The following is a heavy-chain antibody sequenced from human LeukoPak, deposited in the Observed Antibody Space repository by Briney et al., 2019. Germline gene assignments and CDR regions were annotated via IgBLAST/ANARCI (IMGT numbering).Heavy chain of an antibody. CDR3: ARTYSSSWPLYYYYYMDV. J-gene: IGHJ6*03. D-gene: IGHD6-13*01. V-gene: IGHV3-11*01. CDR2: ISSSGSTI. CDR1: GFTFSDYY. Sequence: GGSLRLSCAASGFTFSDYYMSWIRQAPGKGLEWVSYISSSGSTIYYADSVKGRFTISRDNAKNSLYLQMNSLRAEDTAVYYCARTYSSSWPLYYYYYMDVWGKGTTVTVSS.